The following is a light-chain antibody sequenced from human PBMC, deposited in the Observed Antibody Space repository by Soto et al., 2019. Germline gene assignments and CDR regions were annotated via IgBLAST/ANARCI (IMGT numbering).Light chain of an antibody. CDR3: SSYTGASTYV. V-gene: IGLV2-14*01. CDR1: SSDVGGYNY. CDR2: DVS. Sequence: QSVLTQPASVSGSPGQSITISCTGTSSDVGGYNYVSWYQQHPGKAPKLMIYDVSNRPSGVSARLSGSKSGDTASLTISGLQAEDEADYYCSSYTGASTYVFGTGTKVT. J-gene: IGLJ1*01.